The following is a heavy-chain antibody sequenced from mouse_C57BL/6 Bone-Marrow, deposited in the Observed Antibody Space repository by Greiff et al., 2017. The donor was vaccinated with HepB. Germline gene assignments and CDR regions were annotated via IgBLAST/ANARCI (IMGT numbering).Heavy chain of an antibody. CDR1: GYTFTSYW. CDR2: IDPSDSYT. V-gene: IGHV1-50*01. CDR3: AFTTVVSHWYFDV. D-gene: IGHD1-1*01. J-gene: IGHJ1*03. Sequence: QVQLQQPGAELVKPGASVKLSCKASGYTFTSYWMQWVKQRPGQGLEWIGEIDPSDSYTNYNQKFKGKATLTVDTSSSTAYMQLSSLTSEDSAVYYCAFTTVVSHWYFDVWGTGTTVTVSS.